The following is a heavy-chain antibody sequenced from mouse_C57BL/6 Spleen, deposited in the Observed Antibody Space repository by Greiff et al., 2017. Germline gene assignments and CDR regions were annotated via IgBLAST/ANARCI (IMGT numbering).Heavy chain of an antibody. CDR2: IDPANGNT. Sequence: VQLQQSVAELVRPGASVKLSCTASGFNIKNTYMHWVKQRPEQGLEWIGRIDPANGNTRYAPKFQGKAPITADTSSNTANLQLSSLTYEVTAIYYCARTGRDVDWYFDVWGTGTTVTVSS. D-gene: IGHD6-1*01. J-gene: IGHJ1*03. CDR1: GFNIKNTY. CDR3: ARTGRDVDWYFDV. V-gene: IGHV14-3*01.